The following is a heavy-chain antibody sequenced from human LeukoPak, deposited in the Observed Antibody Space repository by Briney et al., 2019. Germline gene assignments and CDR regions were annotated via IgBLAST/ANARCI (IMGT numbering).Heavy chain of an antibody. D-gene: IGHD6-19*01. CDR2: IFGSGST. V-gene: IGHV4-61*09. J-gene: IGHJ4*02. Sequence: SQTLSLTCSVSGGSISSGSYYWSWIRQPPGKGLEWIQYIFGSGSTNYNPSLKSRVTISVDTSKNQFSLNLTSVTAADTAVYYCARHVGSTGWLDFWGQGILVIVSS. CDR1: GGSISSGSYY. CDR3: ARHVGSTGWLDF.